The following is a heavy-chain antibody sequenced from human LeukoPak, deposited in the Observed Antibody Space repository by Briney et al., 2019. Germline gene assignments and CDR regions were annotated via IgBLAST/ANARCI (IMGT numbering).Heavy chain of an antibody. CDR2: IYTSGST. J-gene: IGHJ4*02. CDR1: GGSISSGSYY. D-gene: IGHD3-22*01. Sequence: PSQTLSLTCTVSGGSISSGSYYWSWIRQPAGKGLEWIGRIYTSGSTNYNPSLKSRVTISVDMSKNQFSLKLSSVTAADTAVYYCARDQDSSGYEYYFDYWGQGTLVTVSS. V-gene: IGHV4-61*02. CDR3: ARDQDSSGYEYYFDY.